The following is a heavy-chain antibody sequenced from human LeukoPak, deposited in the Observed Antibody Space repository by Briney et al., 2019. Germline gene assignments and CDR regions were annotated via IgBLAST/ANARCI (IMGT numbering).Heavy chain of an antibody. CDR1: GGSISSSTYH. CDR3: ARSYSGTFYFDY. Sequence: SETLSLTCTVSGGSISSSTYHWGWIRQPPGKGLEWIGTFYYGESTYYNPSLKSRVTISVDTSKNQFSLKLGSVTAADTAVYYCARSYSGTFYFDYWGQGTLVSVSS. D-gene: IGHD1-26*01. V-gene: IGHV4-39*01. J-gene: IGHJ4*02. CDR2: FYYGEST.